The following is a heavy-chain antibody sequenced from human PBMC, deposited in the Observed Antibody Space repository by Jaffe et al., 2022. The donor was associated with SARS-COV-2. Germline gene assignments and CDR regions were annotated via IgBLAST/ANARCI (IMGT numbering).Heavy chain of an antibody. Sequence: QVQLQESGPGLVKPSETLSLTCTVSGGSISSYYWSWIRQPPGKGLEWIGYIYYSGSTNYNPSLKSRVTISVDTSKNQFSLKLSSVTAADTAVYYCARHDPLAVTWGYYYYGMDVWGQGTTVTVSS. CDR1: GGSISSYY. CDR2: IYYSGST. J-gene: IGHJ6*02. V-gene: IGHV4-59*08. D-gene: IGHD2-21*02. CDR3: ARHDPLAVTWGYYYYGMDV.